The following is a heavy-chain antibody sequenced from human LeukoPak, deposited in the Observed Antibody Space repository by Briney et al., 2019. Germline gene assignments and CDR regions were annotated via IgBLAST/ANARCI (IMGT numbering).Heavy chain of an antibody. D-gene: IGHD3-22*01. CDR2: MNPSGST. V-gene: IGHV4-34*01. CDR3: ARGRQDVTMIVVVMTAVSYYLDV. CDR1: GGSFSSYY. Sequence: PSETLSLTCAVYGGSFSSYYWTWIRQTPEKGLEWIGEMNPSGSTNYNPSLKSRVTISADTSKNQFSLELSSVTAADTAVYYCARGRQDVTMIVVVMTAVSYYLDVWGKGTTVTVS. J-gene: IGHJ6*03.